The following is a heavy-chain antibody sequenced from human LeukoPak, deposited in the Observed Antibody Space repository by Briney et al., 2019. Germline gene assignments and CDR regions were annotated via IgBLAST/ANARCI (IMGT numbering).Heavy chain of an antibody. CDR3: ARVEGFYGSGSRTFDY. Sequence: GASVKVSCKASGYTFTGYYMHWMRQAPGQGLEWMGWINPNSGGTNYAQKFQGRVTMTRDTSISTAYMELSRLRSDDTAVYYCARVEGFYGSGSRTFDYWGQGTLVTVSS. CDR1: GYTFTGYY. V-gene: IGHV1-2*02. J-gene: IGHJ4*02. CDR2: INPNSGGT. D-gene: IGHD3-10*01.